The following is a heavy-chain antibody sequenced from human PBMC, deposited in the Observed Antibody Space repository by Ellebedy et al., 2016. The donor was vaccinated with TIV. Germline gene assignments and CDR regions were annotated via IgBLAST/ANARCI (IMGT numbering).Heavy chain of an antibody. D-gene: IGHD2-2*01. Sequence: SVKVSXXASGGTFSSYGISWVRQAPGQGLEWMGGIIPIFGTANYAQKFQGRVTITADESTSTAYMELNSLRAEDTAVYYCARRYCSSTNCLKGFDYWGQGTLVTVSS. J-gene: IGHJ4*02. V-gene: IGHV1-69*13. CDR3: ARRYCSSTNCLKGFDY. CDR2: IIPIFGTA. CDR1: GGTFSSYG.